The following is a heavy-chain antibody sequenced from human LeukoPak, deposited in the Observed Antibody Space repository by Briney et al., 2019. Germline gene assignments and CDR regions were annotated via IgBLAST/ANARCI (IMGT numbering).Heavy chain of an antibody. J-gene: IGHJ6*04. CDR3: AREYCSGGSCSLDV. Sequence: PSETLSLTCTVSGGSISSNGYYWAWFRQPPGKGLEWIGSIYYSGGTYYNPSLKSRVTISIDTSKNQFSLKLSSVTAADTAVYYCAREYCSGGSCSLDVWGKGTTVTISS. CDR2: IYYSGGT. V-gene: IGHV4-39*07. CDR1: GGSISSNGYY. D-gene: IGHD2-15*01.